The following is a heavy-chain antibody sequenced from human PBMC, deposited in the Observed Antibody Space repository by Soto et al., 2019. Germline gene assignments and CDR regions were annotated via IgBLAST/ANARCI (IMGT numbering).Heavy chain of an antibody. CDR1: GDTFTAYY. V-gene: IGHV1-46*01. Sequence: QVQLMQSGAEVKKPGASVKVSCKASGDTFTAYYIHWVRQAPGQGLEWMGTVNPSGGHTTYAQHFLGRVTMTRDTSTSTLYMELTSLTSDDTAISYCARGGHVVVVTAAVEYWGQGTLVTFSS. CDR3: ARGGHVVVVTAAVEY. J-gene: IGHJ4*02. CDR2: VNPSGGHT. D-gene: IGHD2-21*02.